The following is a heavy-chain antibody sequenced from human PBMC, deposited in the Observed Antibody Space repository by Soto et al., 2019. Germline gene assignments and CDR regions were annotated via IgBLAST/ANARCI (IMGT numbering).Heavy chain of an antibody. CDR1: GFSLTTRGVG. V-gene: IGHV2-5*02. D-gene: IGHD4-17*01. Sequence: QITLKESGPTLVKPTQTLTLTCTFSGFSLTTRGVGVGWIRQPPGKPLEWLALIYWDDDTRYSPSLKSRLAITXTXXKNHVVLTMSNIAPADTGTYFCAHRTTTVTWWFDPWGQGTLVTVSS. J-gene: IGHJ5*02. CDR2: IYWDDDT. CDR3: AHRTTTVTWWFDP.